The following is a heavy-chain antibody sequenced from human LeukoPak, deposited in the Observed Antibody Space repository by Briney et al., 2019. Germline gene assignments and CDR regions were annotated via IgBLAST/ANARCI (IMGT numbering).Heavy chain of an antibody. J-gene: IGHJ4*02. CDR3: ARVLLYSSSSLDY. V-gene: IGHV3-48*03. D-gene: IGHD6-6*01. Sequence: GGSLRLSCAASGFTFSTYEMNWVRQAPGKGLEWVSYISSSGSTIYYADSVKGRFTLSRDNARNSLYLQMNSLRAEDTAVYYCARVLLYSSSSLDYWGQGTLVTVSS. CDR1: GFTFSTYE. CDR2: ISSSGSTI.